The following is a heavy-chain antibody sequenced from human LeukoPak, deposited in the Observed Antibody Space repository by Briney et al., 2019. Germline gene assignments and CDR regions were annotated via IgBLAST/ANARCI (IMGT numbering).Heavy chain of an antibody. V-gene: IGHV1-46*01. CDR2: INPSGGST. J-gene: IGHJ4*02. CDR3: ARDGTMVRGVITGNLDY. Sequence: GASVKVSCKASGYTFTSYYMHWVRQAPGQGLEWMGIINPSGGSTSYAQKFQGRVTMTRDTSTSTVYMELSSLGSEDTAVYYCARDGTMVRGVITGNLDYWGQGTLVTVSS. CDR1: GYTFTSYY. D-gene: IGHD3-10*01.